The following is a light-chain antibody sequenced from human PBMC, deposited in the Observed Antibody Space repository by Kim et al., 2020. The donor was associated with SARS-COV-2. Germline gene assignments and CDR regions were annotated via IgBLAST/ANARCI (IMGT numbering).Light chain of an antibody. CDR3: LQDYNYPWT. V-gene: IGKV1-6*01. CDR1: QGIRND. Sequence: ASLGDRVTITVRASQGIRNDLGWYQQKPGKAPKLLIYAASSLQSGVPSRFSGSGSGTDFTLTISSLQPEDFATYYCLQDYNYPWTFGQGTKVDIK. CDR2: AAS. J-gene: IGKJ1*01.